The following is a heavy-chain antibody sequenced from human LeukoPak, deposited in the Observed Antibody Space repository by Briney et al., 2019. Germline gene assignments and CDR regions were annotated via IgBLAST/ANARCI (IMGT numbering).Heavy chain of an antibody. CDR2: IYYSGST. J-gene: IGHJ4*02. Sequence: SETLSLTCTVSGGSLSSSSYYWGWVRQPPGTGLEWIGSIYYSGSTYYNPSLKSRVTISVDTSKNQFSLKLSSVTAADTAVYYCARDFSGWYHYWGQGTLVTVSS. CDR3: ARDFSGWYHY. D-gene: IGHD6-19*01. V-gene: IGHV4-39*07. CDR1: GGSLSSSSYY.